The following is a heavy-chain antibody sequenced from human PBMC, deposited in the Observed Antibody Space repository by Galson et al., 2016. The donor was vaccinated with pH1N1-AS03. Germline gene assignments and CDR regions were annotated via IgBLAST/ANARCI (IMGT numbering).Heavy chain of an antibody. V-gene: IGHV4-38-2*01. CDR1: GFSITTGYY. Sequence: ETLSLTCAVSGFSITTGYYWGWIRQPPGKGLEWIGSIYHSGSTYYNPSLMSRVTISVDTSKNRFSLKVTSVTAADTAVYYCARVGKYFDFWSGYSDFDYWGQGTLVTVSS. CDR2: IYHSGST. J-gene: IGHJ4*02. CDR3: ARVGKYFDFWSGYSDFDY. D-gene: IGHD3-3*01.